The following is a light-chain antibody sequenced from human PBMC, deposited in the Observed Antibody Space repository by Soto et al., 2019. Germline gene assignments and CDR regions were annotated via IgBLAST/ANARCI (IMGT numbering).Light chain of an antibody. V-gene: IGLV1-51*01. Sequence: QSVLTQPPSVSAAPGQKVTISCSGSNSNIGNNYVYWYQQFPGTAPKLLIYDNDKRPSGIPDRFSGSKSGTSATLGITGLQTGYEADYYCGTWDSCLSASAVFGGGTQLTVL. CDR3: GTWDSCLSASAV. CDR1: NSNIGNNY. CDR2: DND. J-gene: IGLJ7*01.